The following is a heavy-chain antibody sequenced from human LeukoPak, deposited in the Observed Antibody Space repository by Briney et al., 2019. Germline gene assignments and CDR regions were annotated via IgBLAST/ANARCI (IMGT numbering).Heavy chain of an antibody. D-gene: IGHD1-26*01. V-gene: IGHV3-13*04. Sequence: PGGSLRLSCAASGFTFSSYDMHWIRQTTGNGLEWVSVIGSAGDIYYSASVKGRFIISRENAKNSLYLQMNTLRVADTAVYYCERAGSGSYYFDYWGQGTLVTVSS. J-gene: IGHJ4*02. CDR2: IGSAGDI. CDR1: GFTFSSYD. CDR3: ERAGSGSYYFDY.